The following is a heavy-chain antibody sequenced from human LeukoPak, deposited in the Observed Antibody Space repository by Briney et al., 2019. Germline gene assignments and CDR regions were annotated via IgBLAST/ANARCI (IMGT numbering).Heavy chain of an antibody. CDR1: GGSISNYY. Sequence: PSETLSLTCTVSGGSISNYYWSWIRQPPGKGLEWIGYIYNSGSTNNNPSLKSRVTISVGTSKNQLSLKLSSVTAADTAVYYCARHQDHYYDSSGRKSVGDWFDPWGQGTLVTVSS. J-gene: IGHJ5*02. D-gene: IGHD3-22*01. V-gene: IGHV4-59*08. CDR3: ARHQDHYYDSSGRKSVGDWFDP. CDR2: IYNSGST.